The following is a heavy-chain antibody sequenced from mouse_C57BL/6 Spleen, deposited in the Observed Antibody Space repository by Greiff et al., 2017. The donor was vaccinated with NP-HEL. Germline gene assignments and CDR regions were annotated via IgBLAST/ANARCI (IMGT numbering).Heavy chain of an antibody. Sequence: EVQLVESGPELVKPGASVKISCKASGYSFTDYNMNWVKQSNGKSLEWIGVINPNYGTTSYNQKFKGKATLTVDQSSSTAYMQLNSLTSEDSAVYYCARTDYYGSSYVSYWYFDVWGTGTTVTVSS. D-gene: IGHD1-1*01. CDR2: INPNYGTT. CDR3: ARTDYYGSSYVSYWYFDV. CDR1: GYSFTDYN. V-gene: IGHV1-39*01. J-gene: IGHJ1*03.